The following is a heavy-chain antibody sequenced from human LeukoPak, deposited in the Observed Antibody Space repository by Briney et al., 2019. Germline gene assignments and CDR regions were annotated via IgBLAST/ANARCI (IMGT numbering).Heavy chain of an antibody. CDR1: SGSINNYY. V-gene: IGHV4-59*12. CDR3: ARDRGDNYDYYYGVDV. Sequence: SETLSLTCTVSSGSINNYYWSWIRQPPAKRLEWIGFVNYSGSTNYNPSLKSRVTISLDTSKNQFSLKLTSVTAADTAVYYCARDRGDNYDYYYGVDVWGQGTTVTVSS. CDR2: VNYSGST. J-gene: IGHJ6*02. D-gene: IGHD1-20*01.